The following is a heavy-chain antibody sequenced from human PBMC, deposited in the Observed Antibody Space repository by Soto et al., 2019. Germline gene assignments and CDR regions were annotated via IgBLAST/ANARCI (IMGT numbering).Heavy chain of an antibody. CDR3: ARTDRDFYGLEV. Sequence: EVQLVESGGGLVQPGGSLRLSCEASGFTFRNYDMHWVRQGTGNGLEWVSGISAAGDPDYADSVEGRFTISRENAQNSFFLQMNSLRVGDTAVYYCARTDRDFYGLEVWGQGTTVIVSS. CDR1: GFTFRNYD. V-gene: IGHV3-13*05. CDR2: ISAAGDP. J-gene: IGHJ6*02.